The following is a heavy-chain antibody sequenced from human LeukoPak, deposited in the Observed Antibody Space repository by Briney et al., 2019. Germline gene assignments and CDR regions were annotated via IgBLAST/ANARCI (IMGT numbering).Heavy chain of an antibody. Sequence: MPSETLSLTCAVYGGSFSGYYWSWIRQPPGKGLEWIGEINHSGSTNYNPSLKSRVTISVDTSKHQFSLKLSPVTAADTAVYYCSVGRYYYGSGSYYKRAFDYWGQGTLVTVSS. D-gene: IGHD3-10*01. CDR1: GGSFSGYY. V-gene: IGHV4-34*01. CDR3: SVGRYYYGSGSYYKRAFDY. CDR2: INHSGST. J-gene: IGHJ4*02.